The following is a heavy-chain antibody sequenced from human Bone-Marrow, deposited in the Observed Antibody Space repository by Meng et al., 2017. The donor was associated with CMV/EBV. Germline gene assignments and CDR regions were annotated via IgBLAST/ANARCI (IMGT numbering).Heavy chain of an antibody. CDR1: GFTFSSYS. CDR3: ARGGAAAASRAMVDAFDI. J-gene: IGHJ3*02. CDR2: ISSSSSTI. Sequence: GGSLRLSCAASGFTFSSYSMNWVRQAPGKGLEWVSYISSSSSTIHYADSVKGRFTISRDNSKNTLYLQMNSLRAEDTAVYYCARGGAAAASRAMVDAFDIWGQGTMVTVSS. D-gene: IGHD6-13*01. V-gene: IGHV3-48*01.